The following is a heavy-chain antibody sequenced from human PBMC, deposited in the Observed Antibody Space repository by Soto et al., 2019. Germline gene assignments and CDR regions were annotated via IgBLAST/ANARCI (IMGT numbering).Heavy chain of an antibody. CDR3: AKGRSYYYYYGVDV. CDR1: GFTFNSYG. CDR2: IWYDGNNK. V-gene: IGHV3-33*06. Sequence: GGSLILSCAASGFTFNSYGMHWVRQDPGKGLEWVAVIWYDGNNKYYADSVKGRFTISRDNSKSTLYLQMNSLRAEDTALYYCAKGRSYYYYYGVDVWGQGTTVTVSS. J-gene: IGHJ6*02.